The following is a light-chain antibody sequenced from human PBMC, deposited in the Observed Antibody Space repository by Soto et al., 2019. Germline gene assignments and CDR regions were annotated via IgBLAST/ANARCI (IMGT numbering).Light chain of an antibody. CDR3: CSYAGSSSSI. CDR2: EVT. CDR1: SSDVGTYNL. J-gene: IGLJ1*01. Sequence: QSALTLPASASGSPGQSITVSCSATSSDVGTYNLVSWYQQYPGKAPRLMIYEVTKRPSGVSNRFSGSKSGNTASLTISGLQPEDEADYYCCSYAGSSSSIFGTGTKVTVL. V-gene: IGLV2-23*02.